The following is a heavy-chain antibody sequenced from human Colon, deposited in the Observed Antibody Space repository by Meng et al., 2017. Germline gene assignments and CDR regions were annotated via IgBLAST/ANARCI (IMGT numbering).Heavy chain of an antibody. D-gene: IGHD1-14*01. J-gene: IGHJ4*02. CDR3: AHFLAPVGYFDY. Sequence: QITLKEAGPTLVKPTQTLTLTCTFSGFSLSTGGVGVGWIRQPPGKALEWLAIIFWDDDKRYRPSLKSRLTITKDISKNQVVLTMTNMDRVDTATYYCAHFLAPVGYFDYWGQGALVTVSS. CDR1: GFSLSTGGVG. V-gene: IGHV2-5*02. CDR2: IFWDDDK.